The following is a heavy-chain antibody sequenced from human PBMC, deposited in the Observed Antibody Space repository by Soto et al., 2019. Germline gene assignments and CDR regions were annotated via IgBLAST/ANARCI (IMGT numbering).Heavy chain of an antibody. J-gene: IGHJ4*02. D-gene: IGHD3-22*01. V-gene: IGHV5-10-1*01. CDR1: GCSIIGYW. CDR2: IDPSDSYT. Sequence: VVPQQVCCKGAGCSIIGYWSSWVRQMPGKGLEWRGRIDPSDSYTNYSPSFQGHVTISADKSISTAYLQWSSLKASDTAMYYCARRSYYDSSGYYYYWGQGPLVTVSS. CDR3: ARRSYYDSSGYYYY.